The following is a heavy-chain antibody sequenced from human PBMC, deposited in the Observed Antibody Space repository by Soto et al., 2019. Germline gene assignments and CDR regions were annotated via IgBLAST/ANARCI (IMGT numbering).Heavy chain of an antibody. CDR1: GFSLSNARMG. Sequence: QVTLKESGPVLVKPTETLTLTCTVSGFSLSNARMGVSWIRQPPGKALEWLAHIFSNDEKSYSTSLKSRLTLSKDTSKSQVVLTMTNMDPVDTATYYCARIPYSSSSIGWFDPWGQGTLVTVSS. D-gene: IGHD6-13*01. CDR3: ARIPYSSSSIGWFDP. J-gene: IGHJ5*02. CDR2: IFSNDEK. V-gene: IGHV2-26*01.